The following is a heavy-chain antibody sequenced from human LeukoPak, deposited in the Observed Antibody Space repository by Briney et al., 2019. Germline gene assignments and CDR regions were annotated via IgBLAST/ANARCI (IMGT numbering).Heavy chain of an antibody. CDR2: TTGSTAAT. CDR3: AKGKEADY. CDR1: GFTFTNYA. Sequence: GGSLRLSCAASGFTFTNYAMSWVRQTPGKGLEWVSTTTGSTAATYHADSVKGRFTVSRDNSRNTLYLQMNSLRAEDTAVYYCAKGKEADYWGQGTLVTVSS. J-gene: IGHJ4*02. V-gene: IGHV3-23*01.